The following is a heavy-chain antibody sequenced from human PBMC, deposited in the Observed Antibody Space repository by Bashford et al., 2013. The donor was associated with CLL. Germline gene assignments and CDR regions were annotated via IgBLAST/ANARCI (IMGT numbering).Heavy chain of an antibody. CDR2: MYHGGSR. CDR3: ARLSGYSSGSDNGHYFDY. J-gene: IGHJ4*02. Sequence: SETLSLTCTVSGGSISSSSYYWGWIRQPPGKGLEWIGNMYHGGSRYYNPSLKSRVTISIDTSKNQFSLRLSSVTAADTAVYYCARLSGYSSGSDNGHYFDYWGQGTRVTVSS. V-gene: IGHV4-39*01. CDR1: GGSISSSSYY. D-gene: IGHD6-19*01.